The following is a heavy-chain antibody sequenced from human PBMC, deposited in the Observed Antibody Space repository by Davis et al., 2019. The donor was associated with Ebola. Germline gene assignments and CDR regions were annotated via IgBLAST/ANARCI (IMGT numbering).Heavy chain of an antibody. CDR2: IQYDGSGK. CDR3: AKDWSSGWYGMDV. D-gene: IGHD6-19*01. CDR1: GFTFSNYG. J-gene: IGHJ6*04. V-gene: IGHV3-30*02. Sequence: GGSLRLSCAASGFTFSNYGIHWARQAPGKGLEWVTFIQYDGSGKYYADSVKGRFTISRDNSKNTLYLQMNSLRTEDTAVYHCAKDWSSGWYGMDVWGKGTTVTVSS.